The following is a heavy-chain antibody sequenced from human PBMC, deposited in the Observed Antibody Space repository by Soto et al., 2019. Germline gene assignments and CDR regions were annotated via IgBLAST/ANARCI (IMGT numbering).Heavy chain of an antibody. J-gene: IGHJ6*02. CDR1: GGSISSSSYS. V-gene: IGHV4-39*01. CDR3: GRQPGHCGSTTCFGYYSVDV. Sequence: QLQLQESGPRLVKPSETLSLTCSVSGGSISSSSYSWGWIRQPPGKGLEWIGTIYYSGSTHYNPSLEGRVAISADTPNIQLSLRLSSVTAADTAVYYCGRQPGHCGSTTCFGYYSVDVWGQGTTVTVS. D-gene: IGHD2-2*01. CDR2: IYYSGST.